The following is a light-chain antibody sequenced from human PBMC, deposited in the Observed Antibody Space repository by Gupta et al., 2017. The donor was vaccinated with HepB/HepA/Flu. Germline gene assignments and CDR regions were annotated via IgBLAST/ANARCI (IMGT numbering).Light chain of an antibody. V-gene: IGKV3-20*01. Sequence: EIVLTQSPGTLSLSPGERATLSCRASQSISSNYIAWYQQKPYQVPRVLIYGASSRATGIPDRFSGTGSGTDFTLTISRLEPEDFAVYYCQQYDSPPRTFGGGTKVEIK. CDR1: QSISSNY. CDR3: QQYDSPPRT. CDR2: GAS. J-gene: IGKJ4*01.